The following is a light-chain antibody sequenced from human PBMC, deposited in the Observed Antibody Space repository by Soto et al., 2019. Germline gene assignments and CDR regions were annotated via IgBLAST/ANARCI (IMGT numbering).Light chain of an antibody. CDR2: AAS. V-gene: IGKV1-39*01. Sequence: DIQMTQSPSSLSASVGDRVTITCRASQRISSYLNWYQQKPGKAPKLLIYAASSLQSGVPPRFSGSGSGTDFTLTISSLQPEDFATYYCQQGYSTPYTFGQGTKLEIK. CDR3: QQGYSTPYT. J-gene: IGKJ2*01. CDR1: QRISSY.